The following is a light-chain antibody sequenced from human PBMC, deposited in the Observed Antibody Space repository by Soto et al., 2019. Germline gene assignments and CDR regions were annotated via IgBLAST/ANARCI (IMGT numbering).Light chain of an antibody. CDR3: QQYNNWPPMYT. V-gene: IGKV3-15*01. J-gene: IGKJ2*01. CDR1: QSVSSN. CDR2: GAS. Sequence: EIVMTQSPATLSVSPGERATLSCRASQSVSSNLAWYQQKPGQAPRLLIYGASTRATGIPASFSGSGSGTEFTLTISSLQSEHFAVYYCQQYNNWPPMYTFGQGTKLEIK.